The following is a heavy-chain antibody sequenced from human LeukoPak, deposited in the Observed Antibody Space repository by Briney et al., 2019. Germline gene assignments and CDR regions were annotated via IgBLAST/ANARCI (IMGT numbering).Heavy chain of an antibody. D-gene: IGHD4-11*01. CDR1: GFTFSSYS. CDR2: ISSSSSTI. CDR3: ARGLGGGISFYSKATSLDY. J-gene: IGHJ4*02. V-gene: IGHV3-48*01. Sequence: GGSLRLSCAASGFTFSSYSMNWVRQAPGKGLEWVSYISSSSSTIYYADAVKGRFTISRDNAKNSLYLQMNSLRAEDTAVYYCARGLGGGISFYSKATSLDYWGQGTLVTVSS.